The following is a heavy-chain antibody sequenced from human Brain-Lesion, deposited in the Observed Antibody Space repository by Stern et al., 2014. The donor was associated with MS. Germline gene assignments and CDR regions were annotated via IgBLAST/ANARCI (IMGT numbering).Heavy chain of an antibody. Sequence: DQLVESGGGLVKPGGSLRLSCAASGFIFSDYYMSWIRQAPGKGLEWVSYIGRSGDSIYYADSVKGRFTISRDNAKNSLYLQMNSLRAEDTAVYYCARGPRRYYGSESPNKYYYGMDVWGQGTTVTVSS. V-gene: IGHV3-11*01. J-gene: IGHJ6*02. CDR2: IGRSGDSI. D-gene: IGHD3-10*01. CDR3: ARGPRRYYGSESPNKYYYGMDV. CDR1: GFIFSDYY.